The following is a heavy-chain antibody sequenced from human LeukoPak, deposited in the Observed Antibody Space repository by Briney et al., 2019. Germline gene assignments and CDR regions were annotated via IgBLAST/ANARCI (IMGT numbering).Heavy chain of an antibody. CDR3: ARDCSWYSNAFDI. CDR1: GFTFSSYW. J-gene: IGHJ3*02. V-gene: IGHV3-7*01. D-gene: IGHD6-13*01. CDR2: IKQDGSEK. Sequence: AGGSLRLSCAASGFTFSSYWMSWVRQAPGKGLEWVANIKQDGSEKYYVDSEKGRFTISRDNAKNSLYLQMNSLRAEDTAVYYCARDCSWYSNAFDIWGQGTMVTVSS.